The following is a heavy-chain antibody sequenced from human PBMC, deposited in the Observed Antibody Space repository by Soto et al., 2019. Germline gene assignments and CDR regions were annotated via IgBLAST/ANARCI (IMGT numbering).Heavy chain of an antibody. V-gene: IGHV1-69*01. J-gene: IGHJ3*02. D-gene: IGHD1-26*01. CDR2: IIPIFGTA. CDR1: GGTFSSYA. CDR3: VVQWELRSSGAFDI. Sequence: QVQLVQSGAEVKKPGSSVKVSCKASGGTFSSYAISWVRQAPGQGLEWMGGIIPIFGTANYAQKFQGRVTITADESTSTAYMELSSLRSEDTAVYYCVVQWELRSSGAFDIWGQGTMVTVSS.